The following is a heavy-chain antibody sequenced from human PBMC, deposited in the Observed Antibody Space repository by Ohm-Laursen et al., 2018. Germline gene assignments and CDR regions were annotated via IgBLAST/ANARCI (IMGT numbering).Heavy chain of an antibody. Sequence: GTLSLTCTVSGDSINNYYWSWIRQPAEKGLEWIGRMYATGSSNYNPSLNSRVTMSVDTSRNQFSLKLTSVTAADTAVYYCAVSEVRYSFTYLADFWGQGTLVTVPS. D-gene: IGHD3-9*01. CDR2: MYATGSS. CDR3: AVSEVRYSFTYLADF. J-gene: IGHJ4*02. V-gene: IGHV4-4*07. CDR1: GDSINNYY.